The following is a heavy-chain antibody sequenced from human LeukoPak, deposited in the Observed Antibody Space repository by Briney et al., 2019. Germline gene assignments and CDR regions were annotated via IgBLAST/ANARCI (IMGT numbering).Heavy chain of an antibody. Sequence: GGSLRLSCAASGFTVSSNYMSWVRQAPGKGLEWVSVIYSGGSTYYADSVKGRFTISRDNSKNTLYLQMNSLRAEDTAVYYCARDQPHNDPAVTTGYYMDVWGKGTTVTVSS. D-gene: IGHD4-11*01. CDR3: ARDQPHNDPAVTTGYYMDV. CDR2: IYSGGST. V-gene: IGHV3-53*01. CDR1: GFTVSSNY. J-gene: IGHJ6*03.